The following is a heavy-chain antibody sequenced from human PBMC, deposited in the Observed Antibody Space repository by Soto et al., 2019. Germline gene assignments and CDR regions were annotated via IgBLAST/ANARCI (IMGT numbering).Heavy chain of an antibody. D-gene: IGHD3-10*01. CDR1: GYTFTGYY. CDR3: ARVITMVRGAMGY. V-gene: IGHV1-2*02. CDR2: INPNSGGT. J-gene: IGHJ4*02. Sequence: ASVKVSCKASGYTFTGYYMHWVRQAPGQGLEWMGWINPNSGGTNYAQKFQGRVTMTRDTSISTAYMELSRLRSDDTAVYYCARVITMVRGAMGYWGQGTLLTVSS.